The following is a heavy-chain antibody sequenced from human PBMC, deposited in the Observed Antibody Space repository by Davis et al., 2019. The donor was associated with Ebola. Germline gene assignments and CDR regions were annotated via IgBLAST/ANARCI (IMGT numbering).Heavy chain of an antibody. CDR3: TLLQEHL. J-gene: IGHJ6*01. CDR2: ISYDGSNK. Sequence: GGSLRLSCAASGFTFSSYGMHWVRQAPGKGLEWVAIISYDGSNKYYADSVQGRFTISRDNSKNTLYLQMTSLHQGPIGLPPGTLLQEHLWG. V-gene: IGHV3-30*03. CDR1: GFTFSSYG.